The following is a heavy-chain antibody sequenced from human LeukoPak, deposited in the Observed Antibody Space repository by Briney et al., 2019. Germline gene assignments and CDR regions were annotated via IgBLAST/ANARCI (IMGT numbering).Heavy chain of an antibody. V-gene: IGHV3-33*01. CDR3: ATGDSDF. CDR1: GFTFSSYG. J-gene: IGHJ4*02. CDR2: IWYDGSTK. Sequence: PGRSLRLSCAASGFTFSSYGMHWVRQAPGKGLEWVAVIWYDGSTKYYADSVKGRFTISRDNSKNTLYLQMDSLRAEDTAVYYCATGDSDFWGQGSLGSVSS. D-gene: IGHD2-15*01.